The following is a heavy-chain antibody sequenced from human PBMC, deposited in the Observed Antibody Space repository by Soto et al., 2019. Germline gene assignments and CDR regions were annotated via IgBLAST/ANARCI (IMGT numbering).Heavy chain of an antibody. Sequence: QVQLVQSGAEVKKPGASVKVSCKASEYTFTSYDISWVRQATGQGLEWMGWMNPNSGNTVYAQKFQGRVTMTRNTSISTAYMELSSLRSEDTAVHYCARDKVVGATGNWGQGTLVTVSS. CDR3: ARDKVVGATGN. CDR1: EYTFTSYD. V-gene: IGHV1-8*01. D-gene: IGHD1-1*01. CDR2: MNPNSGNT. J-gene: IGHJ4*02.